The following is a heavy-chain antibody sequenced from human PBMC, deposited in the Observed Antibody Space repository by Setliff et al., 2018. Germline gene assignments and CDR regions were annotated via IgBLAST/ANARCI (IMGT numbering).Heavy chain of an antibody. D-gene: IGHD5-18*01. J-gene: IGHJ5*02. Sequence: SETLSLTCAVYGGSFSGYYWSWICQPPGKGLEWIGEINHSGSTNYNPSLKSRVTISVDTSKNQFSLKLSSVTAADTAVYYCARGRYSYGLNWFDPWGQGTLVTVSS. CDR3: ARGRYSYGLNWFDP. CDR2: INHSGST. CDR1: GGSFSGYY. V-gene: IGHV4-34*01.